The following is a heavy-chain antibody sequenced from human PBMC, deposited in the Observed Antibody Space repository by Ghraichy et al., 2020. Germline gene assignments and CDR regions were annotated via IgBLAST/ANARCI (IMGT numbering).Heavy chain of an antibody. Sequence: GSLRLSCTVSGGSISSSSYYWGWIRQPPGKGLEWIGSIYYSGSTYYNPSLKSRVTISVDTSKNQFSLKLSSVTAADTAVYYCASGSPDYWGQGTLVTVSS. CDR1: GGSISSSSYY. D-gene: IGHD1-26*01. V-gene: IGHV4-39*01. CDR2: IYYSGST. CDR3: ASGSPDY. J-gene: IGHJ4*02.